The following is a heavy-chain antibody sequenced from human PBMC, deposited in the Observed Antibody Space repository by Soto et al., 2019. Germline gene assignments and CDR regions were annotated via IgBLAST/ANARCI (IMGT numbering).Heavy chain of an antibody. D-gene: IGHD3-16*01. V-gene: IGHV3-21*01. J-gene: IGHJ4*02. CDR3: ATPVGGWPLPFPFDY. CDR2: ISSSSSYI. Sequence: LRLSCAASGFTFSSYSMNWVRQAPGKGLEWVSSISSSSSYIYYADSVKGRFTISRDNAKNSLYLQMNSLRSEDTAVYYCATPVGGWPLPFPFDYWGQGTLVTVSS. CDR1: GFTFSSYS.